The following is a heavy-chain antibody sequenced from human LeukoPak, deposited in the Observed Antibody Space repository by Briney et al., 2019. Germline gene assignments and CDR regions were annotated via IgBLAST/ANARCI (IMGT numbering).Heavy chain of an antibody. V-gene: IGHV3-33*08. CDR1: GFTFSSYS. CDR2: IWYDGSNK. Sequence: GGSLRLSCAASGFTFSSYSMNWVRQAPGKGLEWVAVIWYDGSNKYYADSVKGRFTISRDNSKNTLYLQMNSLRAEDTAVYYCAREDTVTTWTHDAFDIWGQGTMVTVSS. D-gene: IGHD4-17*01. CDR3: AREDTVTTWTHDAFDI. J-gene: IGHJ3*02.